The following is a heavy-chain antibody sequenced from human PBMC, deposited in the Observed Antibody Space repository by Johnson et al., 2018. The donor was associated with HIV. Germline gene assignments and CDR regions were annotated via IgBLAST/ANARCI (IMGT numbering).Heavy chain of an antibody. V-gene: IGHV3-20*04. J-gene: IGHJ3*02. Sequence: VQLMESGGGEVRPGGSLRLSCVASGFNFDDYGVSWVRQAPGKGMEWVSGINWNGASTDYADSVKGRFNISRDNAKNSLYLQMNSLRAEDTAVHYCAKTLGYDSSGYHDGFDIWGQGTMVTVSS. CDR2: INWNGAST. D-gene: IGHD3-22*01. CDR1: GFNFDDYG. CDR3: AKTLGYDSSGYHDGFDI.